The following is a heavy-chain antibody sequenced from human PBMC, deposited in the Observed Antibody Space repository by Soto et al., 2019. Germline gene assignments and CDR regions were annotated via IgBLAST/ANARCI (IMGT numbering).Heavy chain of an antibody. V-gene: IGHV3-48*01. CDR2: ISSSSSTI. J-gene: IGHJ4*02. D-gene: IGHD6-19*01. CDR1: GFTFSSYS. Sequence: EVQLVESGGGLVQPGGSLRLSCAASGFTFSSYSMNWVRQAPGKGLEWVSYISSSSSTIYYADSVKGRFTISRDNAKTPLYLKMNSLRAEDTAVYYWGRGGGWYYFDSGGQGPLVPFSS. CDR3: GRGGGWYYFDS.